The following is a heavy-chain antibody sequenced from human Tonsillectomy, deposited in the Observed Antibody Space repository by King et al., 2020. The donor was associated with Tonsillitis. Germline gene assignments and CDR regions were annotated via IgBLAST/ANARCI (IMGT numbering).Heavy chain of an antibody. V-gene: IGHV1-2*06. CDR1: GYTFTGYY. J-gene: IGHJ6*02. Sequence: QLVQSGAELKKPGASVKVSCKASGYTFTGYYIHWVRQAPGQGLEWVGRINPSSGGTNYAQKFQGRVTMTRDTSISTAYMDLSRLRSDDTAVYYCASSSAWSDYHYGMDAWGQGTTVIVSS. D-gene: IGHD6-19*01. CDR3: ASSSAWSDYHYGMDA. CDR2: INPSSGGT.